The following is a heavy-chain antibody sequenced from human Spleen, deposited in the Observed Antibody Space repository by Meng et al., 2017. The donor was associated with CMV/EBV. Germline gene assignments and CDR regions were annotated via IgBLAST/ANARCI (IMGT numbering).Heavy chain of an antibody. CDR3: ARGSNGGFDP. J-gene: IGHJ5*02. Sequence: LTCSVSGGSFSSRSYYWGWMRRSPGKGLEWIGLIYYSGRTTYNPSLESRVTISIDRSKNQFSLRVNSVTSADTAVYYCARGSNGGFDPWGQGTLVTVSS. CDR2: IYYSGRT. V-gene: IGHV4-61*05. CDR1: GGSFSSRSYY.